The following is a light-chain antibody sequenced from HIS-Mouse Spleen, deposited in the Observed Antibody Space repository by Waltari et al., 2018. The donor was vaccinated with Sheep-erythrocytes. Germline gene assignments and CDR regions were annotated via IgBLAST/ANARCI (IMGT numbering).Light chain of an antibody. CDR2: KAS. CDR3: QQYNSYSWT. J-gene: IGKJ1*01. Sequence: DIQMTQSPSTLSASVGDRVTITCRASQSISSWLAWYQQKPGKAPKLLIYKASILESGVPSRFSGSGSGTEFTLTISSLQPDDFATYYSQQYNSYSWTFGQGTKVEIK. V-gene: IGKV1-5*03. CDR1: QSISSW.